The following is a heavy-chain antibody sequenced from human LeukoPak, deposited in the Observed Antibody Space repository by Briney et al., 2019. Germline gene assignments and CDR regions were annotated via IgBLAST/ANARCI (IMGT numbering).Heavy chain of an antibody. CDR3: ARDPWYSNEPASDY. CDR2: IYYSGST. D-gene: IGHD6-13*01. CDR1: GGSISSYY. Sequence: PSETLSLTCTVSGGSISSYYWSWIRQPPGKGLEWIGYIYYSGSTNYNPSLKSRVTISVDTSKNQFSLKLSSVTAADTAVYYCARDPWYSNEPASDYWGQGTLATVSS. V-gene: IGHV4-59*12. J-gene: IGHJ4*02.